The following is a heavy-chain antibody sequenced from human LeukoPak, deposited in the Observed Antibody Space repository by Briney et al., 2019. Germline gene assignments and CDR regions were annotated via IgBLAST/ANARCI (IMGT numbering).Heavy chain of an antibody. J-gene: IGHJ6*02. CDR1: GFTFSSYS. CDR3: ARDYRGSTPTNYYGMDV. CDR2: IYSGGST. D-gene: IGHD3-16*02. V-gene: IGHV3-53*01. Sequence: QPGGSLRLSCAASGFTFSSYSMNWVRQAPGKGLEWVSVIYSGGSTYYADSVKGRFTISRDNTKNTLYLQMNSLRAEDTAVYYCARDYRGSTPTNYYGMDVWGQGTTVTVSS.